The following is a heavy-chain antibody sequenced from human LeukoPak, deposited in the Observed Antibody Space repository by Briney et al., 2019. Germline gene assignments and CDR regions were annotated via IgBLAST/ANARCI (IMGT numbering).Heavy chain of an antibody. CDR1: GFIFDDYA. CDR2: ISWKSGNI. CDR3: ARDGGYRGYDADC. Sequence: GRSLRLSCAASGFIFDDYAMHWVRQAPGKGLEWVSGISWKSGNIGYADSVKGRFTISRDNAKNSLYLQMNSLRAEDTAVYYCARDGGYRGYDADCWGQGTLVTVSS. D-gene: IGHD5-12*01. V-gene: IGHV3-9*01. J-gene: IGHJ4*02.